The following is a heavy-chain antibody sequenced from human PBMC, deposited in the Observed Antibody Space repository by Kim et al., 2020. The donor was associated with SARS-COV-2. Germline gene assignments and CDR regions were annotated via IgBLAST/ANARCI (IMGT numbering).Heavy chain of an antibody. CDR1: GFTFSSYS. V-gene: IGHV3-21*01. CDR3: ARTQWLVLSLDY. Sequence: GGSLRLSCAASGFTFSSYSMNWVRQAPGKGLEWVSSISSSSSYIYYADSVKGRFTISRDNAKNSLYLQMNSLRAEDTAVYYCARTQWLVLSLDYWGQGTLVTVSS. D-gene: IGHD6-19*01. CDR2: ISSSSSYI. J-gene: IGHJ4*02.